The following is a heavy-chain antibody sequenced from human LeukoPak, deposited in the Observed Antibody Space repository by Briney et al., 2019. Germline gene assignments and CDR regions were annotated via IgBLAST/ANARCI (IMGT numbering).Heavy chain of an antibody. D-gene: IGHD5-18*01. J-gene: IGHJ3*02. Sequence: GGSLRLSCAASGFTFSSYEMNWVRQAPGKGLEWVSYISSSGSTIYYADSVKGRFTVSRDNAKNSLYLQMNSLRAEDTAVYYCARGRDSYGPHAFDIWGQGTMVTVSS. CDR2: ISSSGSTI. CDR3: ARGRDSYGPHAFDI. CDR1: GFTFSSYE. V-gene: IGHV3-48*03.